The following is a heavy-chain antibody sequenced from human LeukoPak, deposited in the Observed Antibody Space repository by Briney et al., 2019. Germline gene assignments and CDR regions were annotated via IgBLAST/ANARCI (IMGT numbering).Heavy chain of an antibody. D-gene: IGHD3-16*02. V-gene: IGHV3-23*01. Sequence: GGSLRLSCAASGFTLSSYAMSWVRQAPGKGLEWVSAISGSGGSTYYADSVKGRLTISRDNSKNTLYLQMNSLRAEDTAVYYCAKDGATHYDYVWGSYRYDSSGLYYYYYGMDVWGQGTTVTVSS. CDR3: AKDGATHYDYVWGSYRYDSSGLYYYYYGMDV. CDR1: GFTLSSYA. CDR2: ISGSGGST. J-gene: IGHJ6*02.